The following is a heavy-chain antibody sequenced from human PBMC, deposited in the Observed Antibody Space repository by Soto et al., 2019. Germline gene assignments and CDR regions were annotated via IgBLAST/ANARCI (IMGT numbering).Heavy chain of an antibody. J-gene: IGHJ6*02. CDR3: ASIGRHG. D-gene: IGHD2-15*01. CDR2: IKQDGSEK. V-gene: IGHV3-7*01. CDR1: GFTFSDSW. Sequence: QPGGSLRLSCAASGFTFSDSWMDWVRQAPGKGPEWVANIKQDGSEKNYVDSVKGRFIISRDNDKNSLYLQMNSLRAEDTAVYYCASIGRHGWGQGTTGTVS.